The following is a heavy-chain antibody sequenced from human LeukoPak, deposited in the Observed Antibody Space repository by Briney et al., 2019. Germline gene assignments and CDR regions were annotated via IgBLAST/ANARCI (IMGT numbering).Heavy chain of an antibody. D-gene: IGHD3-10*01. V-gene: IGHV1-8*01. CDR1: GYTFTSYD. J-gene: IGHJ4*02. CDR2: MNPNSGNT. Sequence: ASVKVSCKASGYTFTSYDINWVRQATGQGLEWMGWMNPNSGNTGYAQKFQGRVTMTRSTSISTAYMELSSLRSEDTAVYYCAIGYYYSSGSYYYWGQGTLVNVSS. CDR3: AIGYYYSSGSYYY.